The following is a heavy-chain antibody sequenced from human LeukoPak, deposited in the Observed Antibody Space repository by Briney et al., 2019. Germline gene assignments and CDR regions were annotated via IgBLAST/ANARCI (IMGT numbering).Heavy chain of an antibody. CDR2: IYYSGST. J-gene: IGHJ3*02. CDR1: GGSISSYY. Sequence: PSETLSLTCTVFGGSISSYYWSWIRQPPGKGLEWIGYIYYSGSTNYNPSLKSRVTISVDTSKNQFSLKLSSVTVADTAVYYCARGQGYSYGSYDAFDIWGQGTMVTVSS. CDR3: ARGQGYSYGSYDAFDI. D-gene: IGHD5-18*01. V-gene: IGHV4-59*01.